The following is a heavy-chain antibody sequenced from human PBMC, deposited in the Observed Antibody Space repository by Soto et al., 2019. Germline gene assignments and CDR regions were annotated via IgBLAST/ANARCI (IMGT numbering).Heavy chain of an antibody. J-gene: IGHJ3*02. CDR3: ARDGYSSSQAALYDAFDI. CDR1: GFTFSSYW. Sequence: GGSLRLSCAASGFTFSSYWMSWVRQAPGKGLEWVANIKQDGSEKYYVDSVKGRFTISRDNAKNSLYLQMNSLRAEDTAVYYCARDGYSSSQAALYDAFDIWGQGTMVTVSS. D-gene: IGHD6-13*01. CDR2: IKQDGSEK. V-gene: IGHV3-7*01.